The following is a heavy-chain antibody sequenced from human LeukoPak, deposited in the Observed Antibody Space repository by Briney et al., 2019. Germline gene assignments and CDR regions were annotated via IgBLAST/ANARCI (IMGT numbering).Heavy chain of an antibody. D-gene: IGHD3-9*01. CDR2: INHSGST. CDR3: ARGNFLYYDILTGYSVYFQH. V-gene: IGHV4-34*01. CDR1: GGSFSGYY. J-gene: IGHJ1*01. Sequence: SETLSLTCAVYGGSFSGYYWSWIRQPPGKGLGWIGEINHSGSTNYNPSLKSRVTISVDTSKNQFSLKLGSVTAADTAVYYCARGNFLYYDILTGYSVYFQHWGQGTLVTVSS.